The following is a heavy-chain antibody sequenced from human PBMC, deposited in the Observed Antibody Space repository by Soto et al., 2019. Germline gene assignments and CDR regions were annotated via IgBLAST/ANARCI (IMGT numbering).Heavy chain of an antibody. V-gene: IGHV3-33*01. CDR3: AREWGSGWYLDY. D-gene: IGHD6-19*01. CDR2: IWYDGSNK. J-gene: IGHJ4*02. Sequence: QVQLVESGGGVVQPGRSLRLSCAASGFTFSSYGMHWVRQAPGKGLEWVAVIWYDGSNKYYADSVKGRFTISRDNSKHTLYLEMNSVRAEYTAVYYCAREWGSGWYLDYWGQGTLLTVAS. CDR1: GFTFSSYG.